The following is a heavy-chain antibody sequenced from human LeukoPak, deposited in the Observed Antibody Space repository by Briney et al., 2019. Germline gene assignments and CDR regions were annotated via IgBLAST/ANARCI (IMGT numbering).Heavy chain of an antibody. D-gene: IGHD1-26*01. V-gene: IGHV3-21*01. J-gene: IGHJ6*03. CDR2: ITNSSSYI. CDR3: ARDPYSGNYGDYYYYYMDV. CDR1: GFTFNTYN. Sequence: GGSLRLSCVASGFTFNTYNMNWVRQAPGKGLEWVSSITNSSSYIYYADSVKGRFTISRDNAKSLLYLQMNSLRDEDTAVYYCARDPYSGNYGDYYYYYMDVWGKGTTVTISS.